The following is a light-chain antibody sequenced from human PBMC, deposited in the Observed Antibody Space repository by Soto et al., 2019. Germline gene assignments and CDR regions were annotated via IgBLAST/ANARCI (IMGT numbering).Light chain of an antibody. CDR2: GVS. CDR3: QQYTNWPPLT. Sequence: ETVMTQFPATLSVSPGERATLSCRASQSVSPNLAWYQQKPGQAPRLLIYGVSTRATGIPARFSGSGSETEFTLTISNLQSDDSAVYYCQQYTNWPPLTFGGGTKVEI. CDR1: QSVSPN. V-gene: IGKV3-15*01. J-gene: IGKJ4*01.